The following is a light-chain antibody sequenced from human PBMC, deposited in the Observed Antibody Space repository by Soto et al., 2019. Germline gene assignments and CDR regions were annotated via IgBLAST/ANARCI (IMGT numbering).Light chain of an antibody. J-gene: IGKJ3*01. CDR2: DAS. V-gene: IGKV3-11*01. CDR3: HQCRSLPFT. Sequence: EIVLTQSPATLSLSPGERATLSCRASQSISSYLAWYQQKPDQAPRLLIYDASNRATGNPARFSGSGSGTYFPLTSRSPEPEDFAVYYCHQCRSLPFTFGPGTKVDIK. CDR1: QSISSY.